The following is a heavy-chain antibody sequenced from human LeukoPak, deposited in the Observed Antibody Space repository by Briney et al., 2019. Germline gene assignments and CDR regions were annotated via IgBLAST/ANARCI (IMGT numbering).Heavy chain of an antibody. J-gene: IGHJ5*02. V-gene: IGHV1-3*01. CDR1: GYIFTSYA. Sequence: ASVTVSFTASGYIFTSYAIHWVRQAPGQRLEWMGWINAGKGNREYSQKFQGRVTITVDTSASTAYMELSSLRSEDTAVYYCARESGWFGELGGDPWGQGTLVTVSS. CDR2: INAGKGNR. D-gene: IGHD3-10*01. CDR3: ARESGWFGELGGDP.